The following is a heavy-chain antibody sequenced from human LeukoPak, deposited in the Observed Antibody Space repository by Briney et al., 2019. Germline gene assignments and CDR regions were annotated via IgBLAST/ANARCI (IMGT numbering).Heavy chain of an antibody. J-gene: IGHJ4*02. CDR3: ARVGYGDYGGLDY. CDR1: SDSISSSNW. Sequence: SGTLSLTCAVSSDSISSSNWWSWVRQPPGKGLEWIGEIYHSGSTNYNPSLKSRVTISVDKSKNHFSLKLSSVTAADTVVYYCARVGYGDYGGLDYWGQGTLVTVSS. CDR2: IYHSGST. D-gene: IGHD4-17*01. V-gene: IGHV4-4*02.